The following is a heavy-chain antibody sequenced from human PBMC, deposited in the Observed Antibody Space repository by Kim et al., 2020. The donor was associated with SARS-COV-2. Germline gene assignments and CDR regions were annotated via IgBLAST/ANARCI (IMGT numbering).Heavy chain of an antibody. CDR2: ISYDGSNK. V-gene: IGHV3-30*04. CDR3: ARVNSREQLGGLPDY. J-gene: IGHJ4*02. D-gene: IGHD6-13*01. Sequence: GGSLRLSCAASGFTFSSYAMHWVRQAPGKGLEWVAVISYDGSNKYYADSVKGRFTISRDNSKNTLYLQMNSLRAEDTAVYYCARVNSREQLGGLPDYWGQGTLVTVSS. CDR1: GFTFSSYA.